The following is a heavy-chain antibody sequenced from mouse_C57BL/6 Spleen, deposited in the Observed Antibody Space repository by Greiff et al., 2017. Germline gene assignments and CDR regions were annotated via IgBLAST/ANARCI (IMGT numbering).Heavy chain of an antibody. CDR3: ASAYYSNFYYAMDY. J-gene: IGHJ4*01. CDR2: IDPSDSET. Sequence: VKLQQSGAELVRPGSSVKLSCKASGYTFTSYWMHWVKQRPIQGLEWIGNIDPSDSETHYNQKFKDKATLTVDKSSSTAYMQLSSLTSEDSAVYYCASAYYSNFYYAMDYWGQGTSVTVSS. D-gene: IGHD2-5*01. CDR1: GYTFTSYW. V-gene: IGHV1-52*01.